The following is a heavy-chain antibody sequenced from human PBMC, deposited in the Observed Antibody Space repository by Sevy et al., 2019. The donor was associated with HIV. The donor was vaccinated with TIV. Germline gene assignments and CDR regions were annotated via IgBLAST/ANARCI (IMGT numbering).Heavy chain of an antibody. CDR1: GFTFSSYA. D-gene: IGHD3-3*01. CDR2: ISGSGGST. Sequence: GGSLRLSCAASGFTFSSYAMSWVRQAPGKGLEWVSAISGSGGSTYYADSVKGRFTISRDNSKNTLYLQMNSLRAEDTAVYYCAKAGRLYYDFWSGYFDGGGGVGFDYWGQGTLVTVSS. CDR3: AKAGRLYYDFWSGYFDGGGGVGFDY. V-gene: IGHV3-23*01. J-gene: IGHJ4*02.